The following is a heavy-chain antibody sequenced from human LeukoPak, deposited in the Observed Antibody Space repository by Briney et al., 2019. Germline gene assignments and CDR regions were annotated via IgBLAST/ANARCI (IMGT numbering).Heavy chain of an antibody. Sequence: PSETLSLTCTVSGGSISSYYWSWIRQPPGKGLEWIGYIYYSGSTNYNPSLKSRVTISVDTSKNQFSLKLSSVTAADTAVYYCARDVLLWFGESFDPWGQGTLVTVSS. CDR1: GGSISSYY. J-gene: IGHJ5*02. CDR2: IYYSGST. CDR3: ARDVLLWFGESFDP. D-gene: IGHD3-10*01. V-gene: IGHV4-59*12.